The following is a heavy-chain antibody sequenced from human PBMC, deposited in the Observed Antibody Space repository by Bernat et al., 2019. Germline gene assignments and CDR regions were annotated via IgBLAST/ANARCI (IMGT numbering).Heavy chain of an antibody. Sequence: EVQLVESGGGLVKPGGSLRLSCAASGFTFSNAWMSWVRQGPGRGLEWVGRIKSKTAGWTTYYASPVKGRFTISRDDSKNTLYLQMNSLKTEDTAVYYCTTDSSSSGYWGQGTLVTVSS. CDR3: TTDSSSSGY. V-gene: IGHV3-15*01. J-gene: IGHJ4*02. CDR1: GFTFSNAW. CDR2: IKSKTAGWTT. D-gene: IGHD6-6*01.